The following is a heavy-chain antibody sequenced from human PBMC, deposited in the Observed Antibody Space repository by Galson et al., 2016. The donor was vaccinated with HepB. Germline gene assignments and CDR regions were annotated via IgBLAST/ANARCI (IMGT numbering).Heavy chain of an antibody. Sequence: SVKVSCKASGYTFTTYAMYWVRQAPGQRLEWMGWINAANGDTKHSQKLQGRGTITWDTSANTAYMELSSLRSEDTAVYYCARGHIVATVDYYYYGLDVWGQGTTVTVSS. J-gene: IGHJ6*02. CDR2: INAANGDT. D-gene: IGHD5-12*01. CDR1: GYTFTTYA. CDR3: ARGHIVATVDYYYYGLDV. V-gene: IGHV1-3*01.